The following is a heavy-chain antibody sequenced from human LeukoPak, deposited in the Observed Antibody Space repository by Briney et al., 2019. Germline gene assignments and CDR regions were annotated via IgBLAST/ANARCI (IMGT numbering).Heavy chain of an antibody. V-gene: IGHV3-30*02. D-gene: IGHD2-2*01. Sequence: GGSLRLSCAASGFTFSSYGMHWVRQAPGKGLEWVAFIQYDGSNKYYADSVKGRFTISRDNSKNTLYLQMNSLRAEDTAVYYCARDGEYCSSTSCRNYYYYYMDVWGKGTTVTVSS. CDR2: IQYDGSNK. CDR1: GFTFSSYG. J-gene: IGHJ6*03. CDR3: ARDGEYCSSTSCRNYYYYYMDV.